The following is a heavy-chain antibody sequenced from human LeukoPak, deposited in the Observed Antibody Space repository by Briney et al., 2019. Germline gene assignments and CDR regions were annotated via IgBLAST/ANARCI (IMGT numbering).Heavy chain of an antibody. CDR3: ASPSCQTGTYYYFDY. V-gene: IGHV1-2*02. J-gene: IGHJ4*02. D-gene: IGHD1-26*01. Sequence: ASVKVSCKASGYTFTGYYMHWVRQAPGQGLEWMGWINPNSGGTNYAQKFQDRVTMTRDTSISTAYMELTTLRSDDTAVYYCASPSCQTGTYYYFDYWGQGTLVTVSS. CDR1: GYTFTGYY. CDR2: INPNSGGT.